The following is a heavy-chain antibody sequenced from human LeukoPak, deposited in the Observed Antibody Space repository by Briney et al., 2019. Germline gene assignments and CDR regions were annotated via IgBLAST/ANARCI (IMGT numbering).Heavy chain of an antibody. V-gene: IGHV3-33*01. CDR2: IWYDGSNK. D-gene: IGHD5-18*01. Sequence: PGGSLRLSCAASGFTFSSYGMHWVRQAPGKGLEWVAVIWYDGSNKYYADSVKGRFTISRDNSKNTLYLQMNSLRAEDTAVYYCARDGGAMAARYYFDYWGQGTLVTVSS. CDR3: ARDGGAMAARYYFDY. J-gene: IGHJ4*02. CDR1: GFTFSSYG.